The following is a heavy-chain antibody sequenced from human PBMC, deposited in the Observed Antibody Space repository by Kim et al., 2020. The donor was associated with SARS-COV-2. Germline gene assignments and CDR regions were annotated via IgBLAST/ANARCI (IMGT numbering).Heavy chain of an antibody. J-gene: IGHJ5*02. D-gene: IGHD3-16*01. Sequence: SETLSLTCTVSVGAISSSRYDGFWISELRGKGLAGSVRIVDSGSPYYKPALKRRVTISVDTSKNQFSLKLSSVTAADTAVYYCARDSFGGANKRWFDPWGQGKLVTVSS. CDR3: ARDSFGGANKRWFDP. CDR1: VGAISSSRYD. V-gene: IGHV4-39*07. CDR2: IVDSGSP.